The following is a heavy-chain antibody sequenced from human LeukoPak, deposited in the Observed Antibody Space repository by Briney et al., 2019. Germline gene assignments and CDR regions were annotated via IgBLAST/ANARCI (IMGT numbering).Heavy chain of an antibody. Sequence: PGGSLRLSCAASGFTVSSNYMSWVRQAPGKGLEWVSVIHSGAGARPYYADSVKGRFIISRDNSKNTVFLQMNSLRAEDTAVYYCVNLGYSDGGQGTLATVSS. CDR3: VNLGYSD. V-gene: IGHV3-66*01. D-gene: IGHD5-12*01. CDR1: GFTVSSNY. J-gene: IGHJ4*02. CDR2: IHSGAGARP.